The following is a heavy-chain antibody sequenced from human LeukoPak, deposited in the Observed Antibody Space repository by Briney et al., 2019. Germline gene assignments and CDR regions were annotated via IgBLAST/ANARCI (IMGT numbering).Heavy chain of an antibody. CDR1: GYHFTDYH. J-gene: IGHJ6*03. D-gene: IGHD2-21*01. V-gene: IGHV1-2*02. CDR2: INVDSGAT. CDR3: ARVVIDYYSYYYMDV. Sequence: ASVKVSCKVSGYHFTDYHLHWVRQAPGQGLEWMGRINVDSGATNYAQKVQGRVTMTRDTSISTAYMELRSLTSDDTAVYYCARVVIDYYSYYYMDVWGKGTTVTVSS.